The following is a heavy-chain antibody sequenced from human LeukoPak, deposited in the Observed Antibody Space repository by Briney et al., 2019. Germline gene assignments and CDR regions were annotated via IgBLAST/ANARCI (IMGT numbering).Heavy chain of an antibody. V-gene: IGHV3-30-3*01. J-gene: IGHJ6*02. CDR3: ARSVDTAMDYYYGMDV. CDR2: ISYDGSNK. Sequence: PGGSLRLSCAASGFTFSSYAMHWVRQAPGKGLEWVAVISYDGSNKYYADSVKGRFTISRDNSKNTLYLQMNSLRAEDTAVYYCARSVDTAMDYYYGMDVWGQGTTVTVSS. CDR1: GFTFSSYA. D-gene: IGHD5-18*01.